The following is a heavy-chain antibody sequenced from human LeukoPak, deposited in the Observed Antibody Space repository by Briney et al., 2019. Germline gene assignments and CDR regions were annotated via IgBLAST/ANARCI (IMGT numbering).Heavy chain of an antibody. CDR2: IFYSGIT. Sequence: SETLSLTCTVSGGSISSSLYYWGWIRQPPGKGLEWIGSIFYSGITYYNPSLQSRVTISVDTSKSQFSLHLSSVTAADTALYYCARIIVVTSADYFDSWGQGTLVTVSS. D-gene: IGHD2/OR15-2a*01. V-gene: IGHV4-39*01. J-gene: IGHJ4*02. CDR1: GGSISSSLYY. CDR3: ARIIVVTSADYFDS.